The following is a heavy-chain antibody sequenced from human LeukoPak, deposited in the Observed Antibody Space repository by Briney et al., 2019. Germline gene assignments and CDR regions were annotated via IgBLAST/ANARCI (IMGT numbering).Heavy chain of an antibody. CDR3: GRPTKYWLVRGNGVDV. CDR2: FDAGGGDT. Sequence: GGSLRPSCAAPGSGFSSNALTWFRKPQGKGLEWSYSFDAGGGDTYHSDSVKGRFTISRDNSMNTLYLQMNSLRADDTAVYYCGRPTKYWLVRGNGVDVWGQGTTVTVSS. J-gene: IGHJ6*02. V-gene: IGHV3-23*01. CDR1: GSGFSSNA. D-gene: IGHD6-19*01.